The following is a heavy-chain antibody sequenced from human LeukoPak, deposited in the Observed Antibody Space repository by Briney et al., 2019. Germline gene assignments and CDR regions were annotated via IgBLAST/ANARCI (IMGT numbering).Heavy chain of an antibody. CDR3: ARYPADNDFWSGYNFDY. V-gene: IGHV1-69*01. J-gene: IGHJ4*02. CDR1: GGTFSSYA. Sequence: SVKVSCKASGGTFSSYAISWVRQAPGQGLEWMGGIIPIFGTANYAQKFQGRVTITADESTSTAYMELSSLRSEDTAVYYCARYPADNDFWSGYNFDYWGQGTLVTVSS. CDR2: IIPIFGTA. D-gene: IGHD3-3*01.